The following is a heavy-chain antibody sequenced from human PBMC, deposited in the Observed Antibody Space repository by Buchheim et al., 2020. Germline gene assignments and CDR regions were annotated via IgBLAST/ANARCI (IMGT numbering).Heavy chain of an antibody. Sequence: QVQLVESGGGVVQPGRSLRLSCAASGFTFSSYGMHWVRQAPGKGLEWVAVIWYDGSNKYYADSVKGRFTVSRDNSKNPLYLQMNSLRAEDTAVYYCARGRSGIYRLAYWGQGTL. CDR3: ARGRSGIYRLAY. D-gene: IGHD3-16*02. CDR1: GFTFSSYG. J-gene: IGHJ4*02. V-gene: IGHV3-33*01. CDR2: IWYDGSNK.